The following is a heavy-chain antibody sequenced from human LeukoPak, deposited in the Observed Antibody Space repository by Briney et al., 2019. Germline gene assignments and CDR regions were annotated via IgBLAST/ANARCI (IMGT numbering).Heavy chain of an antibody. J-gene: IGHJ4*02. CDR1: GFTFSSYG. Sequence: GGSLRLSCAASGFTFSSYGMHWVRQAPGKGLEWVAVISYDGSNKYYADSVKGRFTISRDNSKNTLYLQMNSLRAEDTAVYYCAKDLWDYYGSGSTFDYWGQGTLVTVSS. D-gene: IGHD3-10*01. CDR2: ISYDGSNK. CDR3: AKDLWDYYGSGSTFDY. V-gene: IGHV3-30*18.